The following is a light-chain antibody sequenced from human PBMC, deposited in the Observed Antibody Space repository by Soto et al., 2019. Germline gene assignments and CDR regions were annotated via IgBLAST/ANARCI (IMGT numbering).Light chain of an antibody. V-gene: IGKV1-33*01. CDR1: QDIRNY. CDR2: SAS. J-gene: IGKJ2*01. CDR3: QPDDSFPYT. Sequence: DIPLTQSPSSLSASVGDRVTITCQAMQDIRNYLDWYQQKPGEPPKSLIYSASKLIRGVTSKYSGAGSVTDFTFTINSVQPEDFATYYCQPDDSFPYTFGQGTKLDIK.